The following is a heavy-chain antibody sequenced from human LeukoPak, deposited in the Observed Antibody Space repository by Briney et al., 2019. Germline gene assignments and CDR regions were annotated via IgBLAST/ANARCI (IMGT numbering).Heavy chain of an antibody. Sequence: SETLSLTCTVPGGSISSGGYYWSWIRQHPGKGLEWIGYIYYSGSTYYNPSLKSRVTISVDTSKNQFYLKLSSVTAADTAVYYCARGTGDHRWKRYWYFDLWGRGTLVTVSS. CDR2: IYYSGST. J-gene: IGHJ2*01. V-gene: IGHV4-31*03. CDR3: ARGTGDHRWKRYWYFDL. D-gene: IGHD7-27*01. CDR1: GGSISSGGYY.